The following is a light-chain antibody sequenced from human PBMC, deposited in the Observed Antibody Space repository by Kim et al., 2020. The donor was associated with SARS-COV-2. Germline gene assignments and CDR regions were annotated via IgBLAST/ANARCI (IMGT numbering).Light chain of an antibody. CDR2: SNN. Sequence: QSVLTQPPSESGTPGQRVTISCSGSSSNIGSNTVNWYQQLPGTAPKLLIYSNNQRPSGVPDRFSGSKSGTSASLAISGLQSEDEADYYCAAWDDSLNGVVFGGGTQLTVL. CDR3: AAWDDSLNGVV. CDR1: SSNIGSNT. J-gene: IGLJ2*01. V-gene: IGLV1-44*01.